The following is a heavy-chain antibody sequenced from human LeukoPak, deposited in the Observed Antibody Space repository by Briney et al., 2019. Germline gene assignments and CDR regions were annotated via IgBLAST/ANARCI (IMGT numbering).Heavy chain of an antibody. D-gene: IGHD5-18*01. Sequence: GGSLRLSCAASGFTFTSCAMHWVRQALGKGLQWVAVISSDGRNKYYADSVKGRFTISRDSSKNTLYLQMNSLRPEDTAVYYCAKDGFVDTPMVSTFLDCWGQGTLVTVSS. CDR3: AKDGFVDTPMVSTFLDC. J-gene: IGHJ4*02. CDR2: ISSDGRNK. CDR1: GFTFTSCA. V-gene: IGHV3-30*18.